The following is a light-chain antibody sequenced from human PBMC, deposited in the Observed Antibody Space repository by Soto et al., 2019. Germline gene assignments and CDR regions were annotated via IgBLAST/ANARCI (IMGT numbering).Light chain of an antibody. CDR3: QQSYSIPHT. V-gene: IGKV1-39*01. Sequence: DIQMTQSPSSLSASVGDRVTITCRASQSISSYLNWYQQKPGKAPKLLIYAASSLQSGVPSRFSGSGSGTDFTLTISSLQPEEFATYYCQQSYSIPHTFGQGTKLEIK. CDR1: QSISSY. CDR2: AAS. J-gene: IGKJ2*01.